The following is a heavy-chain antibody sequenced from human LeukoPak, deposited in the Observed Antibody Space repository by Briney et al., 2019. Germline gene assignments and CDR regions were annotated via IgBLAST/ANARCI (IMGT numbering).Heavy chain of an antibody. D-gene: IGHD2-8*01. CDR1: GYTFTSYY. CDR3: ARDMLAVPSKWFDP. CDR2: INPSGGGT. Sequence: GASVKVSCKASGYTFTSYYIHWVRQAPGQGLEWMGVINPSGGGTSYAQKFQGRVTMTRDTSTSTVYMDLRSLRSEDTAVYFCARDMLAVPSKWFDPWGQGTLVTVSS. J-gene: IGHJ5*02. V-gene: IGHV1-46*01.